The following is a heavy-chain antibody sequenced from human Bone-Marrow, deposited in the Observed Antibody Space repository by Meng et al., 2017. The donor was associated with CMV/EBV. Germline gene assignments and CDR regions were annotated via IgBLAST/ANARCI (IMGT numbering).Heavy chain of an antibody. CDR1: GYTFSDYF. D-gene: IGHD3-3*01. J-gene: IGHJ4*01. Sequence: ASVKVSCKASGYTFSDYFLHWVRQAPGQGLEWMGWINPRSGVTTHAQRFQDRVTMTTDTSIRTVYMELSRLTSDDTAIFYCGRDLGVGTAGYWGQGTLVTVSS. V-gene: IGHV1-2*02. CDR2: INPRSGVT. CDR3: GRDLGVGTAGY.